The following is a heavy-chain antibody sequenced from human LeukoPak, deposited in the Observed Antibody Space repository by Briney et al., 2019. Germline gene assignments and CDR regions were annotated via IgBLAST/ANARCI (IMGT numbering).Heavy chain of an antibody. CDR1: GYTFTGYY. V-gene: IGHV1-2*04. CDR2: INPNSGGT. CDR3: ARASVWGGYYGMDV. J-gene: IGHJ6*04. Sequence: ASVKVSCKASGYTFTGYYMHWVRQAPGQGLEWMGWINPNSGGTNYAQKFQGWVTMTGDTSISTAYMELSRLRSDDTAVYYCARASVWGGYYGMDVWGKGTTVTVSS. D-gene: IGHD3-16*01.